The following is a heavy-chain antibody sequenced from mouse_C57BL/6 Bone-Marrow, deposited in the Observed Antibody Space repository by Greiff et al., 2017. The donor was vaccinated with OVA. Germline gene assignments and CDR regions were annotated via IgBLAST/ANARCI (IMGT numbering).Heavy chain of an antibody. CDR1: GFNIKDDY. D-gene: IGHD1-1*01. CDR3: TTTDGSNFDY. V-gene: IGHV14-4*01. CDR2: IDPENGDT. Sequence: VQLQHSGAELVRPGASVKLSCTASGFNIKDDYMHWVKQRPEQGLEWIGWIDPENGDTEYASKFQGKATITADTSSNTAYLQLSSLTSEDTAVYYCTTTDGSNFDYWGQGTTLTVSS. J-gene: IGHJ2*01.